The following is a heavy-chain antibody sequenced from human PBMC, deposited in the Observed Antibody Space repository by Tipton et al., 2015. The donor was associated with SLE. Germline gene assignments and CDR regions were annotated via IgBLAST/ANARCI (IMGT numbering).Heavy chain of an antibody. CDR2: INHSGST. D-gene: IGHD2-2*01. V-gene: IGHV4-34*01. CDR1: GDSVSSHY. CDR3: ARGTFPAAGAFDI. Sequence: TLSLTCTVSGDSVSSHYWSWIRQPPGKGLEWIGEINHSGSTNYNPSLKSRVTISVDTSKNQFSLKLTSVTAADTAVYYCARGTFPAAGAFDIWGQGTMVTVSS. J-gene: IGHJ3*02.